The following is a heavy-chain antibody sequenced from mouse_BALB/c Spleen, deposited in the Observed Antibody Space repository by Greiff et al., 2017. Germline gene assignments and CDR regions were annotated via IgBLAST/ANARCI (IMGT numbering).Heavy chain of an antibody. V-gene: IGHV3-6*02. J-gene: IGHJ2*01. Sequence: EVKLMESGPGLVKPSQSLSLTCSVTGYSITSGYYWNWIRQFPGNKLEWMGYISYDGSNNYNPSLKNRISITRDTSKNQFFLKLNSVTNEDTATYYGAREGLRFDYWGQGTTLTVSS. D-gene: IGHD2-2*01. CDR3: AREGLRFDY. CDR1: GYSITSGYY. CDR2: ISYDGSN.